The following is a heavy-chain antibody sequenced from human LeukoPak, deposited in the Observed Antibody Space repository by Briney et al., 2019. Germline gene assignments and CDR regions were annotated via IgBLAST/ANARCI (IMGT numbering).Heavy chain of an antibody. CDR3: ARSYDSSGYYLYYYYGMDV. Sequence: SETLSLTCTVSGVSISSGGYYWSWLRQHRGKGLEWIVYIYYSGSTYYNPSLKSRVTISVDTSKNQFSLKLSSVTAADTAVYYCARSYDSSGYYLYYYYGMDVWGQGTTVTVSS. V-gene: IGHV4-31*03. J-gene: IGHJ6*02. D-gene: IGHD3-22*01. CDR2: IYYSGST. CDR1: GVSISSGGYY.